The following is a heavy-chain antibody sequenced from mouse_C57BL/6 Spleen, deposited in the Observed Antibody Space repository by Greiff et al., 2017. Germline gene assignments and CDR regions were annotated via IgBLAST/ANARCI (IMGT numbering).Heavy chain of an antibody. D-gene: IGHD6-1*01. Sequence: EVQLQQSGPGLVKPSQSLSLTCSVTGYSITSGYYWTWIRKFPGNKLEWMGYISYDGSNKYNPSLKNQISITRDTSNNPVYMQLNSVTTEDTAIYYCARGSARNCAVWGTGTLVTVSA. J-gene: IGHJ3*01. CDR2: ISYDGSN. V-gene: IGHV3-6*01. CDR1: GYSITSGYY. CDR3: ARGSARNCAV.